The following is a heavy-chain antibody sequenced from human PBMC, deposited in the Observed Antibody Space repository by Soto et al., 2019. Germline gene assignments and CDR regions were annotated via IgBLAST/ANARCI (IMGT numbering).Heavy chain of an antibody. D-gene: IGHD6-25*01. CDR1: GYTFTAFY. Sequence: ASVKVSCKASGYTFTAFYMNWVRQAPGQGLEWMGWVNPNTGLTKYAQKFRDRVTMTRDTSINTAYMELSGLTSDDTAVEYCTTLRLDPWGQGTLLTISS. CDR2: VNPNTGLT. V-gene: IGHV1-2*02. J-gene: IGHJ5*02. CDR3: TTLRLDP.